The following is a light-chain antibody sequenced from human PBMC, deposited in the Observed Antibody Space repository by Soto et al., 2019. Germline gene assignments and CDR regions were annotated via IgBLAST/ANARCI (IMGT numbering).Light chain of an antibody. V-gene: IGKV1-13*02. CDR3: QQFNTYPIT. Sequence: AIQLTQSPSSLSASVGDRVTITCRASQDIRGALAWYLQKPGKPPKLLIFDVSSLQSGVPSRFSGSGSGTDFTLTISSLQPEDFATYYCQQFNTYPITFGQGTRLEIK. CDR1: QDIRGA. CDR2: DVS. J-gene: IGKJ5*01.